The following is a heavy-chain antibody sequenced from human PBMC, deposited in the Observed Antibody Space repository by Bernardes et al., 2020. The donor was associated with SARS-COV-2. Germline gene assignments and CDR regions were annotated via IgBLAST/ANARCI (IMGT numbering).Heavy chain of an antibody. CDR2: ISSSSSYI. D-gene: IGHD3-10*01. Sequence: GWSLRLSCAASGFTFSSYSMNWVRQAPGKGLEWVSSISSSSSYIYYADSVKGRFTISRDNAKNSLYLQMNSLRAEDTAVYYCARAPAGTLWFGELFCWGQGTLVTVSS. J-gene: IGHJ4*02. V-gene: IGHV3-21*01. CDR3: ARAPAGTLWFGELFC. CDR1: GFTFSSYS.